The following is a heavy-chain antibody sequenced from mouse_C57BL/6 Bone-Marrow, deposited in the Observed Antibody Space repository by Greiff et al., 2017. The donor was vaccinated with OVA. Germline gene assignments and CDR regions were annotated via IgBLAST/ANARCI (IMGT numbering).Heavy chain of an antibody. J-gene: IGHJ4*01. Sequence: EVQRVESGGGLVKPGGSLKLSCAASGFTFSDYGMHWVRQAPEKGLEWVAYISSGSSTIYYADTVKGRFTISRDNAKNTLFLQMTSLRSEDTAMYYCANPYYDGYYYAMDYWGQGTSVTVSS. CDR2: ISSGSSTI. CDR1: GFTFSDYG. D-gene: IGHD2-3*01. V-gene: IGHV5-17*01. CDR3: ANPYYDGYYYAMDY.